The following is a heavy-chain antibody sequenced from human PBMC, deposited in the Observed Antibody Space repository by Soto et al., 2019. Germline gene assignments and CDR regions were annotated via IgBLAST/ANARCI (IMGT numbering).Heavy chain of an antibody. J-gene: IGHJ4*02. V-gene: IGHV4-31*03. CDR3: ARVRTRITIHSAAPYFDY. Sequence: QVQLQESGPGLVKPSQTLSLTCTVSGGSISSGGYYWSWIRQHPGKGLEWIGYIYYSGSTYYNPSLKSRVTISVDTSKNQCSLKLSSVTAADTAVYYCARVRTRITIHSAAPYFDYWGQGTLVTVSS. D-gene: IGHD3-9*01. CDR1: GGSISSGGYY. CDR2: IYYSGST.